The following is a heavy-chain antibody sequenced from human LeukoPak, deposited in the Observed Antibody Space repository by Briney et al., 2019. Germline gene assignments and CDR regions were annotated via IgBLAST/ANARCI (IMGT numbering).Heavy chain of an antibody. Sequence: ASVKVSCTASGCTFISYDINWVRQATGQGLEWVGWMNPNSGRTSYAQKFQGRVTMTRNTSINTAYMELSRLRSEDTAVYYCARVLYSWANYETSVYLHFGYCGQGTVVIVSS. CDR3: ARVLYSWANYETSVYLHFGY. CDR2: MNPNSGRT. CDR1: GCTFISYD. V-gene: IGHV1-8*02. D-gene: IGHD3-22*01. J-gene: IGHJ4*02.